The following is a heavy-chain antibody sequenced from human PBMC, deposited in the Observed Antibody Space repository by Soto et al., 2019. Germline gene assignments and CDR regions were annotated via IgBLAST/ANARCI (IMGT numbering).Heavy chain of an antibody. D-gene: IGHD3-10*01. CDR3: TRGPRPISTGTGAY. Sequence: PXESLQLSCAASGFICKMYWMHWVRQSPGKGLVWISRIYNDGTYSDYADSVRGRFTISRDNVNDTLYLQMNNLRAEDSGLYYCTRGPRPISTGTGAYWGQGTQVTGSS. V-gene: IGHV3-74*01. CDR1: GFICKMYW. J-gene: IGHJ4*02. CDR2: IYNDGTYS.